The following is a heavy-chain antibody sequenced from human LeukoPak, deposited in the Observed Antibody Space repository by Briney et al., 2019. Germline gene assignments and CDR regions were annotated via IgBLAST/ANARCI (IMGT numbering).Heavy chain of an antibody. J-gene: IGHJ5*02. CDR3: AKDPYRVVFATGNYLDP. V-gene: IGHV3-30*18. Sequence: GGSLRLSCATSGFTFSNYGMHWVRQAPGKGLEWVAVISSDETNIRYGDSVRGRFTVSRDNAKNTVYLQMNSLGADDTAVYYCAKDPYRVVFATGNYLDPWGQGTLVTVSS. CDR2: ISSDETNI. D-gene: IGHD2-15*01. CDR1: GFTFSNYG.